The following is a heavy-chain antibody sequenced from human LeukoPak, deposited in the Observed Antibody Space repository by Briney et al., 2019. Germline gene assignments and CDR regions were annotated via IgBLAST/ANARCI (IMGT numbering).Heavy chain of an antibody. CDR2: INPNSGGT. CDR1: GYTFTGYY. J-gene: IGHJ3*02. V-gene: IGHV1-2*06. CDR3: ARDPVVAATPDAFDI. D-gene: IGHD2-15*01. Sequence: ASVKVSCKASGYTFTGYYMHWVRQAPGQGLEWMGRINPNSGGTNYAQKFQGRVTVTRDTSFSAAYMELSRLRSDDTAVYYCARDPVVAATPDAFDIWGQGTMVTVSS.